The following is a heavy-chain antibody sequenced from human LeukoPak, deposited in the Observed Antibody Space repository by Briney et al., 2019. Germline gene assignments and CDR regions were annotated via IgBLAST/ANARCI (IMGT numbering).Heavy chain of an antibody. CDR1: GFTFSGNW. CDR3: AKDRAIAAADHYFDY. V-gene: IGHV3-74*01. J-gene: IGHJ4*02. Sequence: GGSLRLSCEASGFTFSGNWMHWVRQAPGKGLVWVSRINGDGRATYYADSVKGRFTISRDNSKNTLYLQMNSLRAEDTAVYYCAKDRAIAAADHYFDYWGQGTLVTVSS. D-gene: IGHD6-13*01. CDR2: INGDGRAT.